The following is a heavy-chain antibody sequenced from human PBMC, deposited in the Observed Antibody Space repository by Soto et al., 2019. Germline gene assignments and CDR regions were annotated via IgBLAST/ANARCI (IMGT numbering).Heavy chain of an antibody. CDR1: GGTFSSYA. Sequence: SVKVSCKASGGTFSSYAISWVRQAPGQGLEWMGGIIPIFGTANYAQKFQGRVTITADESTSTAYMELSSLRSEDTAVYYCARALGDVDIVATTYYMDVWGKGTTVTVSS. J-gene: IGHJ6*03. V-gene: IGHV1-69*13. CDR3: ARALGDVDIVATTYYMDV. D-gene: IGHD5-12*01. CDR2: IIPIFGTA.